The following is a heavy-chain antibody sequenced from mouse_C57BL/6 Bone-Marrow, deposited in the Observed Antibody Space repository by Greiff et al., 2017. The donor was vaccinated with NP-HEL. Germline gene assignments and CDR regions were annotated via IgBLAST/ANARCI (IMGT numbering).Heavy chain of an antibody. Sequence: EVKLVESGGGLVKPGGSLKLSCAASGFTFSSYTMSWVRQTPEQRLEWVATISGGGGKPYYPDSVKGRFTISRDNAKNTLYLQMSSLRSEDTALYYCARQLDYWGQGTTLTVSS. V-gene: IGHV5-9*01. CDR2: ISGGGGKP. J-gene: IGHJ2*01. CDR1: GFTFSSYT. CDR3: ARQLDY.